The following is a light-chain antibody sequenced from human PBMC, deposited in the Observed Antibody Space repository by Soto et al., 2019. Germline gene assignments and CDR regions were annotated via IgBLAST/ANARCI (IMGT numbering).Light chain of an antibody. J-gene: IGLJ2*01. V-gene: IGLV4-69*01. Sequence: QLVLTQSPSASASLGASVKLTCTLSSGHSSYAIAWHQQHPEKGPRYLMKLDSDGSHTKGDGIPDRFSGSSSGAERYLTISSLQSEDEADYYCQTWGTGIVFGGGTKVTVL. CDR3: QTWGTGIV. CDR1: SGHSSYA. CDR2: LDSDGSH.